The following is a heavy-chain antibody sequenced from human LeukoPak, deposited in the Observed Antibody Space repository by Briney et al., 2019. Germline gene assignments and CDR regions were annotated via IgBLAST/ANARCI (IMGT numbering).Heavy chain of an antibody. Sequence: KPGGSLRLSCAASGFTFSSYSMTWVRQAPGKGLEWVSSISSSSSYIYYADSVKGRFTISRDNAKNSLYLQMNSLRAEDTAVYYCARDYSIAVAGFHFDYWGQGTLVTVSS. CDR2: ISSSSSYI. D-gene: IGHD6-19*01. J-gene: IGHJ4*02. CDR3: ARDYSIAVAGFHFDY. V-gene: IGHV3-21*01. CDR1: GFTFSSYS.